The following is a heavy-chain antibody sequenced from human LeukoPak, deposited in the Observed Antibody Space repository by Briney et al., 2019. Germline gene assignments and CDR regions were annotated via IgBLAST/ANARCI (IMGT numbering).Heavy chain of an antibody. J-gene: IGHJ6*02. CDR3: TTDSRDFDYYGMDV. V-gene: IGHV3-15*01. Sequence: PGGSLRLSCAASGFTFSNAWMSWVRQAPGKGLEWVGRIKRKTDGGTTDYAAPVKGRFTISRDDSKNTLYLQMNSLKTEDTAVYYCTTDSRDFDYYGMDVWGQGTTVTVSS. CDR2: IKRKTDGGTT. CDR1: GFTFSNAW.